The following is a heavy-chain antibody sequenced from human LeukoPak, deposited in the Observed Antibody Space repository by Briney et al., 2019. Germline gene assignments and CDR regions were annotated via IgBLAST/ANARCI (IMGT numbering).Heavy chain of an antibody. V-gene: IGHV3-30*04. CDR1: GFTFSSHA. J-gene: IGHJ5*02. Sequence: GGSLRLSCAASGFTFSSHALHWVRQAPGKGLEWVAVISSDGSYKYYADSVKGRFTISRDNSKNTLYLQMNSLIPEDTAVYYCARTDYGDYIRWFDPWGQGTLVTVSS. CDR2: ISSDGSYK. CDR3: ARTDYGDYIRWFDP. D-gene: IGHD4-17*01.